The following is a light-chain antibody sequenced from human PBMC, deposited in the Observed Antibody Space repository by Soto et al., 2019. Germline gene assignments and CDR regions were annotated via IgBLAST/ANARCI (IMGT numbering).Light chain of an antibody. Sequence: QSVLTQPPSASGSPGQSVTISCTGTSSDVGGYNYVSWYQQHPGKAPKLMIYEVSKRPSGVPDRFSGSKSGNTASLTVSGLQAEDEADYCCSSYAGSNNRVFGTGTKLTVL. J-gene: IGLJ1*01. V-gene: IGLV2-8*01. CDR3: SSYAGSNNRV. CDR1: SSDVGGYNY. CDR2: EVS.